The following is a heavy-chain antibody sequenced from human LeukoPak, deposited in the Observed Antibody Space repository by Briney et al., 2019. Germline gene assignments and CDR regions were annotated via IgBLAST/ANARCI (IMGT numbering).Heavy chain of an antibody. V-gene: IGHV1-46*01. CDR1: GYSFTSHY. Sequence: ASVKVSCKASGYSFTSHYMHWVRQAPGQGLEWLGLINPSGSSTLYAQKFQGRLTMTEDTSTDTAYMELSSLRSDDTAVYYCATDPVGYCSANGCYSVDYWGQGTLVTVSS. CDR2: INPSGSST. J-gene: IGHJ4*02. D-gene: IGHD2-15*01. CDR3: ATDPVGYCSANGCYSVDY.